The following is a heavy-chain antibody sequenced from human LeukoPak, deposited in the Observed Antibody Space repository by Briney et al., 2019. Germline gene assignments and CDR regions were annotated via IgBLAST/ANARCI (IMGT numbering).Heavy chain of an antibody. J-gene: IGHJ4*02. Sequence: SETLSLTCTASGGSISSYYWSWIRQPPGKGLEWIGYIYYSGSTNYNPSLESRVTISVDTSKNQFSLKLSSVTAADTAVYYCARGYYSNYVDYWGQGTLVTASS. CDR2: IYYSGST. CDR1: GGSISSYY. D-gene: IGHD4-11*01. V-gene: IGHV4-59*01. CDR3: ARGYYSNYVDY.